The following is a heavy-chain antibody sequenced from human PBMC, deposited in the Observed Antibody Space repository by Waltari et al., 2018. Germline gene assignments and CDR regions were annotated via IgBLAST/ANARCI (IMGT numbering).Heavy chain of an antibody. CDR3: ARDLNSGYDLRY. V-gene: IGHV1-2*06. CDR2: INPNSVGT. Sequence: QVQLVQSGAEVKKPGASVKVSCKASGYTFTGYYMHWVRQAPGQGLEWMGRINPNSVGTNYAQKFQGRGTMTRDTSISTAYMELSRLISDDTAVYYCARDLNSGYDLRYWGQGTLVTVSS. CDR1: GYTFTGYY. J-gene: IGHJ4*02. D-gene: IGHD5-12*01.